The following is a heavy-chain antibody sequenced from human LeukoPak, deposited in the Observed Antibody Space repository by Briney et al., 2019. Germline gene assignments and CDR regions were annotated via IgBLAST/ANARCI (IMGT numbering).Heavy chain of an antibody. CDR3: AELGITMIGGV. CDR2: ISSSGSTI. D-gene: IGHD3-10*02. V-gene: IGHV3-48*03. J-gene: IGHJ6*04. Sequence: GGSLRLSCAASGFTFSSYEMTWVRQAPGKGLEWVLYISSSGSTIYYADSVKGRFTISRDNAKNSLYLQMNSLRAEDTAVYYCAELGITMIGGVWGKGTTVTISS. CDR1: GFTFSSYE.